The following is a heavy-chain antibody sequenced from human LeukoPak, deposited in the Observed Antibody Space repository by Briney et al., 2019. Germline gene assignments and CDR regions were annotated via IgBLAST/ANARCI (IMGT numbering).Heavy chain of an antibody. CDR2: VYYSGST. Sequence: SETLSLTCTVSGGSISSYYWSWIRQPPGKGLEWIGYVYYSGSTNYNPSLKSRVTISVDTSKNQFSLKLSSVTAADTAVYYCARDRGYSSGPYDYWGQGTLVTVSS. J-gene: IGHJ4*02. CDR1: GGSISSYY. V-gene: IGHV4-59*01. D-gene: IGHD6-19*01. CDR3: ARDRGYSSGPYDY.